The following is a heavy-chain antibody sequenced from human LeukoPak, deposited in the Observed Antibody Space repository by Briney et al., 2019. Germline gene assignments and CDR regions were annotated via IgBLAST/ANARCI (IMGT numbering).Heavy chain of an antibody. J-gene: IGHJ4*02. CDR3: ARDQWLDY. V-gene: IGHV3-48*01. Sequence: PGGSLRLSCAASGFPFSGYIMNWVRQAPGKGLEWVSFIGSSGNTIYYADSVKGRFTVSRDNAKNSLYLQMNALRAEDTAVYYCARDQWLDYWGQGTLVTVSS. D-gene: IGHD6-19*01. CDR1: GFPFSGYI. CDR2: IGSSGNTI.